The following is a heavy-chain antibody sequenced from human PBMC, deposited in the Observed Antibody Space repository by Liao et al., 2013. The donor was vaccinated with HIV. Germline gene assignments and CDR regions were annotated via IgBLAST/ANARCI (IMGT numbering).Heavy chain of an antibody. CDR1: GGSISSSSYY. CDR2: IYYSGST. V-gene: IGHV4-39*07. D-gene: IGHD2-15*01. CDR3: ARDLVPSSMGLPDWYFDL. J-gene: IGHJ2*01. Sequence: QLQLQESGPGLVKPSETLSLTCTVSGGSISSSSYYWGWIRQPPGKGLEWIGSIYYSGSTYYNPSLKSRVTISVDTSKNQFSLKLSSVTAADTAVYYCARDLVPSSMGLPDWYFDLWAVAPWSLSPQ.